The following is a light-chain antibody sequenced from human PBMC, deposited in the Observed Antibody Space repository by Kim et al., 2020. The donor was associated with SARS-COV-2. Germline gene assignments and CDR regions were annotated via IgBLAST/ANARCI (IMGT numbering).Light chain of an antibody. Sequence: GQSVTISCTGTSSDIGNYNYVSWYQQHPGEAPKVMIYEVSRRPSGVPDRFSGSKSGNTASLTVSGLQAEDEADYYCSSYGGNNNLLFGGGTQLTVL. CDR2: EVS. V-gene: IGLV2-8*01. J-gene: IGLJ2*01. CDR3: SSYGGNNNLL. CDR1: SSDIGNYNY.